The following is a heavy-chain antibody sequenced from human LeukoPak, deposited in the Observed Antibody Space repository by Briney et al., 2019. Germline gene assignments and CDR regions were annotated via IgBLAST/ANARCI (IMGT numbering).Heavy chain of an antibody. Sequence: ASVKVSCKASGGTFSSYAISWVRQAPGQGLEWMGGIIPIFATANYAQKFQGRVTITADESTNTAYLELHRLRSEDTAVYFCARGPIYLMYPSGYFDSWGQGTLVTVSS. V-gene: IGHV1-69*13. D-gene: IGHD1-26*01. CDR3: ARGPIYLMYPSGYFDS. J-gene: IGHJ4*02. CDR1: GGTFSSYA. CDR2: IIPIFATA.